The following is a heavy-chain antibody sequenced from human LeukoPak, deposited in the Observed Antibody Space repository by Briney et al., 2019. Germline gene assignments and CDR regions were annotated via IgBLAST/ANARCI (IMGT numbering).Heavy chain of an antibody. Sequence: GGSLRLSYAASGFTFSSYGMHWVRQAPGKGLEWVAFIRYDGSNKYYADSVKGRFTISRDNSKNTLYLQMNSLRAEDTAVYYCAKCLIWFGELCFFDYWGQGTLVTVSS. CDR1: GFTFSSYG. CDR3: AKCLIWFGELCFFDY. CDR2: IRYDGSNK. J-gene: IGHJ4*02. D-gene: IGHD3-10*01. V-gene: IGHV3-30*02.